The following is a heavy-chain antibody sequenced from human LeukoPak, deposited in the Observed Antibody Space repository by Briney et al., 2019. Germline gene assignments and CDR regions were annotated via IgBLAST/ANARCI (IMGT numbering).Heavy chain of an antibody. Sequence: QSRGSLRLSCAASGFTVSSNYMSWVRQAPGKGLEWVSVIYSGGSTYYADSVKGRFTISRNNSKNTLYLQMNSLRAEDTAVYYCARVRGDGYKHGPFDYWGQGTLVTVSS. D-gene: IGHD5-24*01. V-gene: IGHV3-53*01. CDR2: IYSGGST. J-gene: IGHJ4*02. CDR3: ARVRGDGYKHGPFDY. CDR1: GFTVSSNY.